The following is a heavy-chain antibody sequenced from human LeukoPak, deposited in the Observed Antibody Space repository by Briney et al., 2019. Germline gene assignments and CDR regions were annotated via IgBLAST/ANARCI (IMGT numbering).Heavy chain of an antibody. J-gene: IGHJ5*02. D-gene: IGHD1-7*01. CDR1: GGTFSSYA. V-gene: IGHV1-69*01. Sequence: VASVKVSFKASGGTFSSYAISWVRQAPGQGLEWMGGIIPIFGTANYAQKFQGGVTITADESTSTAYMELSSLRSEDTAVYYCARGSNWNYGFDPWGQGTLVTVSS. CDR2: IIPIFGTA. CDR3: ARGSNWNYGFDP.